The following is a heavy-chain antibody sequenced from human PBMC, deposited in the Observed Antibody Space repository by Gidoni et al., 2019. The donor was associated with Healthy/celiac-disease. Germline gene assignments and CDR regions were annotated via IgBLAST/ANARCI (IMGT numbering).Heavy chain of an antibody. CDR3: AKSTGYYYMDV. J-gene: IGHJ6*03. V-gene: IGHV3-9*01. Sequence: EVQLVESGGGLVQPGRSLRLSCAASGFTFDDYAMHWVRQAPGKGLEWVSGISWNSGSIGYADSVKGRFTISRDNAKNSLYLQMNSLRAEDTALYYCAKSTGYYYMDVWGKGTTVTVSS. D-gene: IGHD4-17*01. CDR1: GFTFDDYA. CDR2: ISWNSGSI.